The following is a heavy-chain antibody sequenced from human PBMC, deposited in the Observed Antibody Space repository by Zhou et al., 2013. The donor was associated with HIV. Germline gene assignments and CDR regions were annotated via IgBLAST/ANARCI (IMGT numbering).Heavy chain of an antibody. V-gene: IGHV1-69*04. D-gene: IGHD1-26*01. CDR2: IIPILGIA. CDR3: ARPRTNSGSYYFPFDY. CDR1: GGTFSSYA. J-gene: IGHJ4*02. Sequence: QVQLVQSGAEVKKPGSSVKVSCKASGGTFSSYAISWVRQAPGQGLEWMGRIIPILGIANYAQKFQGRVTITADKSTSTAYMELSSLRSEDTAVYYCARPRTNSGSYYFPFDYWGQGTLVTVSS.